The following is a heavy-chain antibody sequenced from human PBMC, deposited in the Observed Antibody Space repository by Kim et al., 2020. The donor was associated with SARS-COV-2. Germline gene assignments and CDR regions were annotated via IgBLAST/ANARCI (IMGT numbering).Heavy chain of an antibody. V-gene: IGHV4-59*01. CDR1: GGSISSYY. CDR3: AREARSSGYPGAFDI. Sequence: SDTLSLTCTVSGGSISSYYWSWIRQPPGKGLELIGYIYYSGSTNYNPSLKSRVTISVDTSKNQFSLKLSSVTAADTAVYYCAREARSSGYPGAFDIWGQGTMVTVSS. CDR2: IYYSGST. D-gene: IGHD5-12*01. J-gene: IGHJ3*02.